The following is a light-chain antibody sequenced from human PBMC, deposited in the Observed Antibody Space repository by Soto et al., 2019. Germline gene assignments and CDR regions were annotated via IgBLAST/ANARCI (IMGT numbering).Light chain of an antibody. V-gene: IGLV2-14*01. Sequence: QSALTQPASVSGSPGQSITISCTGTSSDVGGYNYVSWYQQHPGKAPKLMIYGVSNRPSGVSNRFSVSKSGNTASLPISGRQAEDEADYYCSSYTRSSTLVVFGGGTQLTVL. CDR1: SSDVGGYNY. CDR3: SSYTRSSTLVV. CDR2: GVS. J-gene: IGLJ2*01.